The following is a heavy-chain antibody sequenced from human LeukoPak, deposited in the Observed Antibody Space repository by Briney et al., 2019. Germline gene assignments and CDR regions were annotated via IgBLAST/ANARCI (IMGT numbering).Heavy chain of an antibody. CDR2: ISGSGGST. CDR1: GFTFSSYA. V-gene: IGHV3-23*01. Sequence: GGSLRLSCAASGFTFSSYAMSWVRQAPGKGLEWVSAISGSGGSTYYADSVKGRFTISRDNSKNTLYLQMNSLRAEDTAVYYCARDRDYYDFWSGTDYWGQGTLVTVSS. J-gene: IGHJ4*02. D-gene: IGHD3-3*01. CDR3: ARDRDYYDFWSGTDY.